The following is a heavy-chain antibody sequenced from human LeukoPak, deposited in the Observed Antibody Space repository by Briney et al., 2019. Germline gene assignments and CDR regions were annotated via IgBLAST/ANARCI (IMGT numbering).Heavy chain of an antibody. Sequence: ASVKVSCKASGYTFTGYHMHWVRQAPGQGLEWMGIINPSGGSTTYAQKFRGRLTMTRDMSTSTVYMELSSLRSEDTAVYYCARGSRPVYNLLTGKRYFDYWGQGTLLTVSS. J-gene: IGHJ4*02. CDR3: ARGSRPVYNLLTGKRYFDY. D-gene: IGHD3-9*01. CDR2: INPSGGST. CDR1: GYTFTGYH. V-gene: IGHV1-46*01.